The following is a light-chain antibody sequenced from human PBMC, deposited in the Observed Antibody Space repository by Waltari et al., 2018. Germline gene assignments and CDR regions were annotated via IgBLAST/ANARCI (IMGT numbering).Light chain of an antibody. V-gene: IGKV2D-29*01. Sequence: DIVLTQTPLSLSVTPGQPASISCKSSQSLLHSDGKTYLYWYLQKPGQPPHLLIDEVSHRFSGVPGRFSGSGAGTAFTLTISRGEAEDVGVYYCRQSIQLPITFGPGTKVDIK. CDR2: EVS. CDR1: QSLLHSDGKTY. CDR3: RQSIQLPIT. J-gene: IGKJ3*01.